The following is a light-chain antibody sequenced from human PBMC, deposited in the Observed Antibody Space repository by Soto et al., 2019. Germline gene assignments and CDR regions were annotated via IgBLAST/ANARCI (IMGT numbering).Light chain of an antibody. Sequence: DIQMTQSPSTLSGSVGDRVTITCRASQTISSWLAWYQQKPGKAPKLLIYKASTVKSGVPSRFNGNGSVTEFAVTISSLQPDDFATYDCQHYNSYSEALGQGTKVELK. CDR3: QHYNSYSEA. J-gene: IGKJ1*01. CDR2: KAS. CDR1: QTISSW. V-gene: IGKV1-5*03.